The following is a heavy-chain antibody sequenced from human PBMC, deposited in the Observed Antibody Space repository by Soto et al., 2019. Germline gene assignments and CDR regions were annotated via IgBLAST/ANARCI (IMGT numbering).Heavy chain of an antibody. D-gene: IGHD3-10*01. CDR3: PRRGYNSGSFDAFDI. J-gene: IGHJ3*02. V-gene: IGHV5-51*01. CDR2: MYPGDSDT. Sequence: PGESLKISCNGSGYSFGSYWIGWVRQMPGKGLEWMGIMYPGDSDTRYSPSFQGQVTISADKSITTAYLQWSSLKASDTAMYYCPRRGYNSGSFDAFDIWGQGTMVT. CDR1: GYSFGSYW.